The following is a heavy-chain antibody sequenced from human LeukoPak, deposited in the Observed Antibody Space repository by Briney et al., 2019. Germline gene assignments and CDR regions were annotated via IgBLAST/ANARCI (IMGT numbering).Heavy chain of an antibody. J-gene: IGHJ6*02. CDR2: INHSGSP. Sequence: PSETLSLTCTVSGGSISSGDYYWSWIRQPPGKGLEWIGEINHSGSPNYNPSLESRVTISVDRSKNQFSLKLRSVTAADTAVYYCARGETGMVTWTRNPYHHYYGMDVWGLGTTVTVSS. CDR1: GGSISSGDYY. V-gene: IGHV4-30-2*01. CDR3: ARGETGMVTWTRNPYHHYYGMDV. D-gene: IGHD5-18*01.